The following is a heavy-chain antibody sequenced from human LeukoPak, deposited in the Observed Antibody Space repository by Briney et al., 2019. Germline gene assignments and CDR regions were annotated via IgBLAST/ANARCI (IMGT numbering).Heavy chain of an antibody. V-gene: IGHV3-7*01. CDR2: IKQDGSEK. J-gene: IGHJ4*02. D-gene: IGHD6-13*01. Sequence: GGSLRLSCAASGFTFSSYWMSWVRQAPGKGLEWVANIKQDGSEKYYVDSVKGRITISRDNAKNSLYLQMNSLRAEDTAVYYCARLPSGSSWSVDFGYWGQGTLVTVSS. CDR3: ARLPSGSSWSVDFGY. CDR1: GFTFSSYW.